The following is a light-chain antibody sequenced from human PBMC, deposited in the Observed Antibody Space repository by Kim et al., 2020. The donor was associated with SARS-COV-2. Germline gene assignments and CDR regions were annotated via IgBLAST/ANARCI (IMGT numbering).Light chain of an antibody. CDR2: DSS. CDR3: QQYEDWPLT. J-gene: IGKJ4*01. Sequence: EIVMTQSPATLSVSLGERATLSCRASQNVGSYLSWFQQKPGQPPRLLIRDSSGRATGVAARFSGSGSGTEFTLTISGLQSDDFAVYYCQQYEDWPLTFGEGTKVDIK. CDR1: QNVGSY. V-gene: IGKV3-15*01.